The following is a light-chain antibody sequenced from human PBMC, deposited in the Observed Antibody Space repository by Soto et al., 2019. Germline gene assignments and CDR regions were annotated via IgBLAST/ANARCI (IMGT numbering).Light chain of an antibody. J-gene: IGLJ2*01. CDR2: DVS. CDR3: SSYTSSSTVV. Sequence: QSALTQPASVSGSPGQSITMSCTGTSSDVGGYNYVSWYQQHPGKAPKLMIYDVSNRPSGVSNRFSGSKSVNTASLTISGLQAEDEADYYCSSYTSSSTVVFGGGTQLTVL. CDR1: SSDVGGYNY. V-gene: IGLV2-14*01.